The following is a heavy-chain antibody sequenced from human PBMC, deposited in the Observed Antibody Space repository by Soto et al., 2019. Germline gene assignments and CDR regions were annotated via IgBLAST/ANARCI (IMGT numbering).Heavy chain of an antibody. CDR2: ISAYNGNA. D-gene: IGHD2-2*01. Sequence: ASVKVSCKASGYTFTSYGISWVRQAPGQGLEWMGWISAYNGNANYAQRLQGRVTMTTDTSTSTAYMELRSLRSDDTAVYYCARDIVVVPAAPNWFDPWGQGTLVTVS. CDR3: ARDIVVVPAAPNWFDP. CDR1: GYTFTSYG. V-gene: IGHV1-18*01. J-gene: IGHJ5*02.